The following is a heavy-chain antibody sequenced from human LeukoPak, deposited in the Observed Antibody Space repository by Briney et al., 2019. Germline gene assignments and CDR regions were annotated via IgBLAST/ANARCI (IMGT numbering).Heavy chain of an antibody. CDR2: INPGSGGT. D-gene: IGHD3-3*01. Sequence: GASVKVSCKASGYTFTGYYIHWVRQAPGQGLEWMGRINPGSGGTNYAQKFQGRVAMTRDTSISTAYMELSRLRSDDTAVYYCARGLITSDDFWSGYPYYYYYGMDVWGQGTTVTVSS. CDR3: ARGLITSDDFWSGYPYYYYYGMDV. CDR1: GYTFTGYY. J-gene: IGHJ6*02. V-gene: IGHV1-2*06.